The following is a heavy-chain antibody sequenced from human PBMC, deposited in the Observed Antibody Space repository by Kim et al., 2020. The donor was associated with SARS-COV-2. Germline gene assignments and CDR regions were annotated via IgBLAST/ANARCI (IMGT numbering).Heavy chain of an antibody. J-gene: IGHJ6*02. Sequence: GGSLRLSCAASGFTFSSYAMSWVRQAPGKGLEWVSAISGSGGSTYYADSVKGRFTISRDNSKNTLYLQMNSLRAEDTAVYYCAKSWVADSSGYYYAYYYYYYGMDVWGQGTTVTVSS. CDR3: AKSWVADSSGYYYAYYYYYYGMDV. CDR2: ISGSGGST. CDR1: GFTFSSYA. V-gene: IGHV3-23*01. D-gene: IGHD3-22*01.